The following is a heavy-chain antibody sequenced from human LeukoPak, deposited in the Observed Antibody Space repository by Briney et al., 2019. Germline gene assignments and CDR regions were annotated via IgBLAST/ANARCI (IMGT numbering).Heavy chain of an antibody. CDR2: IYWNDDK. V-gene: IGHV2-5*01. J-gene: IGHJ3*02. CDR1: GFSLSTSGVG. D-gene: IGHD4-17*01. Sequence: SGPTLVNPTQTLTLTCTFSGFSLSTSGVGVGWIRQPPGKALEWLALIYWNDDKRYSPSLRSRLTITKDTSKNQVVLTMTNMDPVDTATYYCAHSGTVTTPHDAFDIWGQGTMVTVSS. CDR3: AHSGTVTTPHDAFDI.